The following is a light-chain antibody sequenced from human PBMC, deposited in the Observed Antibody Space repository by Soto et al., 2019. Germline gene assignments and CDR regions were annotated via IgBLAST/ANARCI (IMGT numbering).Light chain of an antibody. CDR2: GAS. CDR3: QQHNGWPLT. J-gene: IGKJ4*01. V-gene: IGKV3-15*01. Sequence: EIVMTQSPATLSVSPGERATLSCRGSQSVGSNLAWYQQEPGQAPRLLIYGASTRATGVPARFSGSGSGTEFTFTISSLQSEDFAVYYCQQHNGWPLTFGGGTKVEI. CDR1: QSVGSN.